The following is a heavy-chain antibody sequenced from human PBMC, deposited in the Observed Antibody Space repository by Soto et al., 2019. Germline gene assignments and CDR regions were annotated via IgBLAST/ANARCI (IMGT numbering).Heavy chain of an antibody. D-gene: IGHD6-6*01. Sequence: KSGPTLVNPTQTLTLTCTFSGFSLTSNDVGVGWIRQPPGKALEWLALIYWDDDKRYSPSLKSRLTITKDTSKNQVVLRMTNMDPVDTATYYCAHSRYSRSSFDYWGQGTLVTVS. V-gene: IGHV2-5*02. CDR2: IYWDDDK. CDR3: AHSRYSRSSFDY. J-gene: IGHJ4*02. CDR1: GFSLTSNDVG.